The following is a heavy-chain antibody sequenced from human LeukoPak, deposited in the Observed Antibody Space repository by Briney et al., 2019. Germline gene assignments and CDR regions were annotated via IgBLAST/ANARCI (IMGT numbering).Heavy chain of an antibody. D-gene: IGHD5-18*01. CDR3: ARRGYSFEWFDP. CDR1: GYGFTTYW. J-gene: IGHJ5*02. CDR2: IYPGDSDT. V-gene: IGHV5-51*01. Sequence: GESLKISCKGSGYGFTTYWIGWVRQMPGKGLEWMGIIYPGDSDTRYSPSFQGQVTISADKSISTAYLQWSSLKASDSAIYYCARRGYSFEWFDPWGQGTLVTVSS.